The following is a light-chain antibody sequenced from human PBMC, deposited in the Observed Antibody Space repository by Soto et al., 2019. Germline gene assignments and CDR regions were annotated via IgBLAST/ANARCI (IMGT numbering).Light chain of an antibody. J-gene: IGKJ3*01. CDR3: QPYNDWPPFT. CDR1: QSVRSI. CDR2: AAS. V-gene: IGKV3D-15*01. Sequence: EVVVTQSPGTLSVSPGETVTLSCRASQSVRSILAWYQQKPGQSPRLLIYAASTRAPGTPARFSGSGSGTEFNLTISSLQSEDCAVYYCQPYNDWPPFTFGPGTKVEIK.